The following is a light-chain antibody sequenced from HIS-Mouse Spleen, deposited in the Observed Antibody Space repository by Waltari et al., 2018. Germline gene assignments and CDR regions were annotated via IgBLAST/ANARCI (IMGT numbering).Light chain of an antibody. J-gene: IGLJ3*02. CDR2: KDS. Sequence: SYELTQPPSVSVSPGQTARITCSGDALPKQHAYWYPQKPGQAPVLVIYKDSERPSGIPERFSGSSSGTTVTLTISGVQAEDEADYYCQSADSSGTGWVFGGGTKLTVL. CDR1: ALPKQH. CDR3: QSADSSGTGWV. V-gene: IGLV3-25*03.